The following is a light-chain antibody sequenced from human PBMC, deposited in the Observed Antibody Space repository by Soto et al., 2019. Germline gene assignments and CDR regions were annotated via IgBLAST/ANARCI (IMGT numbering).Light chain of an antibody. V-gene: IGKV3-15*01. CDR2: ATS. J-gene: IGKJ2*01. CDR1: QSVASD. CDR3: QQYNNWLPYT. Sequence: EIVLTQSPATLSVSPGERATLSCRASQSVASDLAWYQQKPGQAPRLLIYATSTRATDIPARSSGSGSGTEFTLTISGLQSEDFAVYYCQQYNNWLPYTFGQGTKLEIK.